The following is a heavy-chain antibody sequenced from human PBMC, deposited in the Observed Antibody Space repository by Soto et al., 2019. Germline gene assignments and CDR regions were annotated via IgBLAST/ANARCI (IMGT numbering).Heavy chain of an antibody. D-gene: IGHD2-21*02. CDR1: GYTFTSYA. J-gene: IGHJ4*02. CDR2: INAGNGNT. V-gene: IGHV1-3*05. Sequence: QVQLVQSGAEEKKPGASVKVSCKASGYTFTSYAMHWVRQAPGQRLEWMGWINAGNGNTKYSQKFQGRVTITRATAASTAYRELSSLRSEDTAVYYCARSIVVVTALDYWGPGTRVTVSS. CDR3: ARSIVVVTALDY.